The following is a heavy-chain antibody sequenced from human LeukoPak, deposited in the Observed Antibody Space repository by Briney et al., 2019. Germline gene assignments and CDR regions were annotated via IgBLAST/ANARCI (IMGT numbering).Heavy chain of an antibody. CDR2: ITSSTPYI. D-gene: IGHD6-13*01. V-gene: IGHV3-21*04. J-gene: IGHJ4*01. Sequence: PGGSLRLSCAASGFIFSNHSLSWVRQAPGKGLEWVSFITSSTPYIYFAESVKGRFSISGDNAKNSQYLQMNSLRAADTAVYYCAKALYSASWYNFFDFWGRGTLVTVSS. CDR3: AKALYSASWYNFFDF. CDR1: GFIFSNHS.